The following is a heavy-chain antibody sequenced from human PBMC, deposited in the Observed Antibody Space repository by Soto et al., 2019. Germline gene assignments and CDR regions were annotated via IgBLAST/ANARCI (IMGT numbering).Heavy chain of an antibody. J-gene: IGHJ6*02. CDR3: ASASTGRLPSRVDYYYAMDV. CDR2: IGAPRDP. V-gene: IGHV3-13*05. CDR1: GFTVSNFD. D-gene: IGHD1-26*01. Sequence: PGGSLRLSCASSGFTVSNFDRHWVRQEPGKGLECVSAIGAPRDPYYLGSVKRRSTISRENAKNSVYLQMNDLRAGDSAVYYCASASTGRLPSRVDYYYAMDVWGQGTKVPVSS.